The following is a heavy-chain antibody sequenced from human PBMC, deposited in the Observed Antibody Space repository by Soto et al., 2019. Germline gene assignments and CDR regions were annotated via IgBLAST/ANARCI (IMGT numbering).Heavy chain of an antibody. CDR3: ARKGVTSSWYGGGHDN. Sequence: VKVSCKTSGYPFTSYGISWVRQAPGQGLEWMGWIRPYNGDTNSAQNFQGRVTMTTDTSTSTAYMELRSLRSDDMAVYYCARKGVTSSWYGGGHDNWGQGTLVTV. CDR1: GYPFTSYG. CDR2: IRPYNGDT. D-gene: IGHD6-13*01. V-gene: IGHV1-18*03. J-gene: IGHJ4*02.